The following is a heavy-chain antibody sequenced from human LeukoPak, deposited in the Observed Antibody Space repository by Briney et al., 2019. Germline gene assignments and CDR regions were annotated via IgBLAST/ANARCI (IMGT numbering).Heavy chain of an antibody. CDR1: GGSFSGYY. Sequence: SETLSLTCAVYGGSFSGYYWSWIRQPPGEGLEWIGEINHSGSTNYNPSLKSRVTISVDTSKNQFSLKLSSVTAADTAVYYCARLRPSYFQHWGQGTLVTVSS. CDR3: ARLRPSYFQH. D-gene: IGHD6-25*01. J-gene: IGHJ1*01. V-gene: IGHV4-34*01. CDR2: INHSGST.